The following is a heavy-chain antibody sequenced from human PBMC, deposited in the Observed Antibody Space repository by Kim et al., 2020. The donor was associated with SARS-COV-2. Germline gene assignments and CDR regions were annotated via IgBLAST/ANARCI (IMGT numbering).Heavy chain of an antibody. Sequence: SETLSLTCTVSGGSISSYYWNWIRQPPGRGLEWIGYIYHSGSTNYNPSLKSRVTMSVDTSKNQVPLKLSSVTAADTAIYYCARRDGGSSWKYWYFDLWGRGTLVTVSS. CDR1: GGSISSYY. D-gene: IGHD6-13*01. CDR3: ARRDGGSSWKYWYFDL. J-gene: IGHJ2*01. V-gene: IGHV4-59*08. CDR2: IYHSGST.